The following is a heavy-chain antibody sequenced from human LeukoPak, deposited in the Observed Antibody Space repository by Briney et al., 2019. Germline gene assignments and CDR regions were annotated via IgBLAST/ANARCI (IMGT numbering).Heavy chain of an antibody. Sequence: PSETLSLTCSVSGGSISGQYWTWIRQPPGQRLEWCGYIYYSGSTNYNPSLNSRTTISIDTSKNQFSMKVRSVTAADTAVYYCARVYDFWSGYSEGAFDIWGQGTMVTVSS. V-gene: IGHV4-59*11. CDR2: IYYSGST. CDR1: GGSISGQY. D-gene: IGHD3-3*01. CDR3: ARVYDFWSGYSEGAFDI. J-gene: IGHJ3*02.